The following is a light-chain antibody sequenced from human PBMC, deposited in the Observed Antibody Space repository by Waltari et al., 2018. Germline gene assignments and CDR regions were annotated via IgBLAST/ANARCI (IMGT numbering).Light chain of an antibody. CDR1: SSDVGCYNY. V-gene: IGLV2-11*01. CDR2: DVS. Sequence: QSALTQPRSVSGSPGQSVPIPCTGTSSDVGCYNYVSWYQQHPGKAPKLMIYDVSKRPSGVPDRFSGSKSGNTASLTISGLQAEDEADYYCCSYAGSPYVFGTGTKVTVL. J-gene: IGLJ1*01. CDR3: CSYAGSPYV.